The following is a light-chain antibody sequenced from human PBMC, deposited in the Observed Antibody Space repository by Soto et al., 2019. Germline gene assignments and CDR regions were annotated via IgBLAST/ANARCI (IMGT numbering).Light chain of an antibody. V-gene: IGLV2-23*02. CDR2: EVT. Sequence: QSVLTQPASVSGSPGQSITISCTGTSSDVGSYGLVSWYQQHPGQAPKPMIYEVTKRPSGVSDRFSGSKSGNTASLTISGLQAEDEADYYCCSYAGSNTLVFGSGTKVTVL. J-gene: IGLJ1*01. CDR3: CSYAGSNTLV. CDR1: SSDVGSYGL.